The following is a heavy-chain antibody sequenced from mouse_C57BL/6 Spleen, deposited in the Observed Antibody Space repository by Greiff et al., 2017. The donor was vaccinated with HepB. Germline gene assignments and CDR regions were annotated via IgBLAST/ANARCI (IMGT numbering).Heavy chain of an antibody. J-gene: IGHJ4*01. V-gene: IGHV5-17*01. CDR2: ISSGSSTI. Sequence: DVMLVESGGGLVKPGGSLKLSCAASGFTFSDYGMHWVRQAPEKGLEWVAYISSGSSTIYYADTVKGRFTISRDNAKNTLFLQMTSLRSEDTAMSYCARGGYGYDHAMDYWGQGTSVTVSS. CDR1: GFTFSDYG. CDR3: ARGGYGYDHAMDY. D-gene: IGHD2-2*01.